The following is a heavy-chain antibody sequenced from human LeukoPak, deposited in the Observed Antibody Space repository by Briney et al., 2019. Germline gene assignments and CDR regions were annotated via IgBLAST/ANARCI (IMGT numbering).Heavy chain of an antibody. J-gene: IGHJ6*03. CDR3: AKGTYCSGGSCYPSVYYYYYMDV. CDR1: GFTFSSYA. V-gene: IGHV3-23*01. Sequence: GGSLRLSCAASGFTFSSYAMSWVRQAPGKGLEWVSAISGSGDSTYYADSVKGRFTISRDNSKNTLYLQMNSLRAEDTAVYYCAKGTYCSGGSCYPSVYYYYYMDVWGKGTTVTVSS. CDR2: ISGSGDST. D-gene: IGHD2-15*01.